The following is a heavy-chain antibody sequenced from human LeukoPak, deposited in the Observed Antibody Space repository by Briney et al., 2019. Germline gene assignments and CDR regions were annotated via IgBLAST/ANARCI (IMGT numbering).Heavy chain of an antibody. CDR2: ISSSGSTI. Sequence: PGGSLRLSCAASEFSVGSNYMTWVRQAPGKGLEWVSYISSSGSTIYYADSVKGRFTISRDNAKNSLYLQMNSLRAEDTAVYYCASMTGQDYYYYYYMDVWGKGTTVTISS. CDR1: EFSVGSNY. CDR3: ASMTGQDYYYYYYMDV. V-gene: IGHV3-48*03. D-gene: IGHD1-14*01. J-gene: IGHJ6*03.